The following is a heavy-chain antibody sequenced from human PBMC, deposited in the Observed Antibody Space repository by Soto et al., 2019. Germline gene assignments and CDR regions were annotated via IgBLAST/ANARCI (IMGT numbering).Heavy chain of an antibody. V-gene: IGHV3-21*01. D-gene: IGHD3-16*01. CDR2: ITTSTSSNV. CDR1: GFSVATYN. J-gene: IGHJ4*02. Sequence: PGGSLRLSCAASGFSVATYNMNWVRQAPGKGLEWVSSITTSTSSNVYYADSVKGRFTISRDSAKNSLYLQMNSLRAEDTALYFCALYDDLCFDYRGQGTLVTVSS. CDR3: ALYDDLCFDY.